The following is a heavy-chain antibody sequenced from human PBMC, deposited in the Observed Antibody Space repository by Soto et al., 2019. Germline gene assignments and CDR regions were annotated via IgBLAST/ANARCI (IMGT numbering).Heavy chain of an antibody. CDR2: IYYSGST. V-gene: IGHV4-39*01. J-gene: IGHJ4*02. CDR1: GGSISSSSYY. CDR3: ARQDSSSWPDFDY. D-gene: IGHD6-13*01. Sequence: SETLSLTCTVSGGSISSSSYYWGWIRQPPGKGLEWIGSIYYSGSTYYNPSLKSRVTISVDTSKNQFSLKLSSVTAADTAVYYCARQDSSSWPDFDYWGQGTQVTVSS.